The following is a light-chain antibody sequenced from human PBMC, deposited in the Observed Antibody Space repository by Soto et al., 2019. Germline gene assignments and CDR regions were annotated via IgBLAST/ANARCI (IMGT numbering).Light chain of an antibody. CDR2: DAS. V-gene: IGKV3-15*01. J-gene: IGKJ5*01. CDR1: QTVTTN. Sequence: EIRMTQSPDTLSVSPGERATLSCRASQTVTTNVAWYQQKPGQVPRLLVYDASTRATGIPARFSGSGSGTEFTLTIRSLQSEDFAVYYCQQYNTWPPLTFGQGTRLEIK. CDR3: QQYNTWPPLT.